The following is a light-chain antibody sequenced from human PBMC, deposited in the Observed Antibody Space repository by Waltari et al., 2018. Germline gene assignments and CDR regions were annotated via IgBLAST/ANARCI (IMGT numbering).Light chain of an antibody. V-gene: IGLV2-11*01. J-gene: IGLJ2*01. CDR2: DVS. Sequence: QSALTQPPSVSGSPGQSVTFSCTGTSSDVGGYNYVSWYQQLPGKAPKLMIFDVSLRPSGFPDRFSGSKSGNTASLTISGLQPEDEGDYYCCSYAGTYTHVVFGGGTKLTVL. CDR1: SSDVGGYNY. CDR3: CSYAGTYTHVV.